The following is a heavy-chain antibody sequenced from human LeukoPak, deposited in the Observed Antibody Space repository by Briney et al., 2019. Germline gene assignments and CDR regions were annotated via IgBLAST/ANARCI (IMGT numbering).Heavy chain of an antibody. Sequence: ASVKVSCKASGYTFTGYYMHWVRQAPGQGLEWMGWINPNSGGTNYAQKFQGRVTMTRDTSISTAYMELSRLRSDDTAVYYCARDPGRVVALARDAFDIWGQGTTVTVSS. V-gene: IGHV1-2*02. CDR2: INPNSGGT. J-gene: IGHJ3*02. CDR1: GYTFTGYY. D-gene: IGHD3-22*01. CDR3: ARDPGRVVALARDAFDI.